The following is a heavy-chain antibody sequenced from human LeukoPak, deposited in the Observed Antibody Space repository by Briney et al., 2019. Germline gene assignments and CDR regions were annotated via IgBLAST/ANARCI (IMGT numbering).Heavy chain of an antibody. D-gene: IGHD4-17*01. Sequence: PGGSLRLSCTTSGFFFGAYAMSWFRQAPGKGLEWVGFIRSKTYGGAIEYAASVKGRFTISRDDSKGIAYLQMNSLKTEDTAVYYCARDQLGGDPDNYYYYYYMDVWGKGTTVTVSS. CDR2: IRSKTYGGAI. J-gene: IGHJ6*03. CDR1: GFFFGAYA. V-gene: IGHV3-49*03. CDR3: ARDQLGGDPDNYYYYYYMDV.